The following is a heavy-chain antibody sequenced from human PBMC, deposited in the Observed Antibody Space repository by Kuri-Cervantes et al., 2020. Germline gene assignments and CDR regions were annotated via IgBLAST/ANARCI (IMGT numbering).Heavy chain of an antibody. D-gene: IGHD3-10*01. Sequence: GGSLRLSCAASGFTFSSYAMHWVRQAPGKGLEWVAVISYDGSNKYYADSVKGRFTISRDNAKNSLYLQMNSLRDEDTAVYYCAREGTSVRGVITYYFDYWGQGTLVTVSS. CDR3: AREGTSVRGVITYYFDY. J-gene: IGHJ4*02. CDR1: GFTFSSYA. CDR2: ISYDGSNK. V-gene: IGHV3-30*07.